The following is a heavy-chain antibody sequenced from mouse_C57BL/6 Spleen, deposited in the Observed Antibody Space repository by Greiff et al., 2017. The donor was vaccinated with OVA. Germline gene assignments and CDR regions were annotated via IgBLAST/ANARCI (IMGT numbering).Heavy chain of an antibody. V-gene: IGHV1-69*01. CDR2: IDPSASYT. Sequence: QVQLQQPGAELVMPGASVKLSCKASGYTFTSYWMHWVKQRPGQGLEWIGEIDPSASYTNYNQKFKGKSTLTVDKSSSTAYMQLSSLTSEDSAVYYCARREGNYGWYFDVWGTGTTVTVSS. CDR1: GYTFTSYW. D-gene: IGHD2-1*01. CDR3: ARREGNYGWYFDV. J-gene: IGHJ1*03.